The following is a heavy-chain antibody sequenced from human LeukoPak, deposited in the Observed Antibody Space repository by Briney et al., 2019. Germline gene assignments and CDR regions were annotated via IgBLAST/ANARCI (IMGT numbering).Heavy chain of an antibody. D-gene: IGHD3-22*01. CDR3: ARDLEGYYYDSSGYYSLPNWFDP. Sequence: GGSLSFSCAASGFPFSDYYMSWFRRAQGKGRGWVSSFSSSGSTFSYADSVKGRFTISRDNAKNSLYLQMNSLRAEDTAVYYCARDLEGYYYDSSGYYSLPNWFDPWGQGTLVTVSS. V-gene: IGHV3-11*01. CDR2: FSSSGSTF. CDR1: GFPFSDYY. J-gene: IGHJ5*02.